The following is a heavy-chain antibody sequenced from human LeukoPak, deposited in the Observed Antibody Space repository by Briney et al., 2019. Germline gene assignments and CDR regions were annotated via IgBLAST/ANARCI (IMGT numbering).Heavy chain of an antibody. Sequence: GGSLRLSCAASGFTFSRYGMHWVRQAPGKGLEWVAVIWYDGSNKYYADSVKGRFTISRDSSKNTLYLQMNSLRAEDTAVYYCARDLGVVMYYFDYWGQGTLVTVSS. CDR2: IWYDGSNK. CDR3: ARDLGVVMYYFDY. J-gene: IGHJ4*02. D-gene: IGHD3-3*01. V-gene: IGHV3-33*08. CDR1: GFTFSRYG.